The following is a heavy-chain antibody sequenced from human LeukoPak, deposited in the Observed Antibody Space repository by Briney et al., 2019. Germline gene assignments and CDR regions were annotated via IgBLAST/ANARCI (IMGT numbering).Heavy chain of an antibody. CDR3: ARDGGTVVTRGVAIYYGMDV. D-gene: IGHD4-23*01. J-gene: IGHJ6*02. CDR1: GGSFSGYY. CDR2: INHSGNT. V-gene: IGHV4-34*01. Sequence: PSETLSLTCAVYGGSFSGYYWSWIRQPPEKGLEWIGEINHSGNTNYNPSLKSRVTISVDTSKNQFSLKLSSVTAADTAVYYCARDGGTVVTRGVAIYYGMDVWGQGPTVTVSS.